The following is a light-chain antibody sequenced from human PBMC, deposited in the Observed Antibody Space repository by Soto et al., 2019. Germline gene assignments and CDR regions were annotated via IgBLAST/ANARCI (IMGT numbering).Light chain of an antibody. Sequence: EIVMTQSPATLSVSPGERATLSCRASQSVSSDLAWYQQQPGQAPRLLIYGASMRATGIPARFSGSGSGTEFTLTISSLQSEDFAVYYCQQYNNWPPLYTFGQGPRWISN. V-gene: IGKV3-15*01. CDR2: GAS. CDR1: QSVSSD. CDR3: QQYNNWPPLYT. J-gene: IGKJ2*01.